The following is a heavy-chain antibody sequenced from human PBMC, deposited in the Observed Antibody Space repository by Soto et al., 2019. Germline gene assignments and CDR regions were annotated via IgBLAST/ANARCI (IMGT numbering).Heavy chain of an antibody. CDR2: INPNSGGT. J-gene: IGHJ5*02. Sequence: AASVKVSCKASGYTFTGYYMHWVRQAPGQGLEWMGWINPNSGGTNYAQKFQGWVTMTRDTSISTAYMELSRLRSDDTAVYYCAREVGANRGNWFGPWGQGTLVTVSS. D-gene: IGHD1-26*01. CDR1: GYTFTGYY. CDR3: AREVGANRGNWFGP. V-gene: IGHV1-2*04.